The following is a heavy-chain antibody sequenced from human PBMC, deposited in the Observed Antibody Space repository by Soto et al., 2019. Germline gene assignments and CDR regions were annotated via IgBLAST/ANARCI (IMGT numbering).Heavy chain of an antibody. J-gene: IGHJ4*02. CDR3: ARVGLITMVRGVITNPPDY. CDR1: GFTVSSNY. D-gene: IGHD3-10*01. Sequence: GGSLRLSCAASGFTVSSNYMSWVRQAPGKGLEWVSVIYSGGSTYYADSVKGRFTISRHNSKNTLYLQMNSLRAEDTAVYYCARVGLITMVRGVITNPPDYWGQGTLVNVSS. CDR2: IYSGGST. V-gene: IGHV3-53*04.